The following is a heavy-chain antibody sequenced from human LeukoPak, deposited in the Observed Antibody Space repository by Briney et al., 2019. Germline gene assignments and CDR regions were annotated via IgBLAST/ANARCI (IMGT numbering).Heavy chain of an antibody. CDR3: ARVMGNYASDY. Sequence: GGSLRLSCAASGFIFSDYYMSWIRQAPGKGLEWVSYISSSGDTMSYADSVKGRFTISRDNAKNSLYLQMSSLRAEDAAIYYCARVMGNYASDYWGQGALVTVSS. V-gene: IGHV3-11*04. D-gene: IGHD1-7*01. CDR2: ISSSGDTM. CDR1: GFIFSDYY. J-gene: IGHJ4*02.